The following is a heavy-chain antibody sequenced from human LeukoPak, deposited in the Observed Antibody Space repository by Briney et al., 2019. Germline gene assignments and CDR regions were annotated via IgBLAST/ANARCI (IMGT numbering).Heavy chain of an antibody. CDR1: GGSISSGGYY. D-gene: IGHD6-13*01. CDR2: IYYSGST. Sequence: PSETLSLTCTVSGGSISSGGYYWSWIRQHPGKGLEWIGYIYYSGSTYYNPSLKSRVTISVDTSKNQFSLKLSSVTAADTAVYYCARDRIAGRWFDPWGQGTLVTVSS. J-gene: IGHJ5*02. V-gene: IGHV4-31*03. CDR3: ARDRIAGRWFDP.